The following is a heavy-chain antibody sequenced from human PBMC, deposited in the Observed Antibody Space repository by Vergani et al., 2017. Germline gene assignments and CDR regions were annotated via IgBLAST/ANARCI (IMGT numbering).Heavy chain of an antibody. J-gene: IGHJ6*03. CDR1: GFTFSRSW. V-gene: IGHV3-7*01. CDR2: IKQDGSEH. Sequence: EVQLVESGGGLVQPGGSLRLSCAASGFTFSRSWMSWVRQAPGKGLEWVANIKQDGSEHYYVDSVKGRFTISRDNDKNSLYLQMNRLRAEDTAVYYCARRVVTALRVYYYYYYMDVWGKGPTVTVSS. CDR3: ARRVVTALRVYYYYYYMDV. D-gene: IGHD2-2*01.